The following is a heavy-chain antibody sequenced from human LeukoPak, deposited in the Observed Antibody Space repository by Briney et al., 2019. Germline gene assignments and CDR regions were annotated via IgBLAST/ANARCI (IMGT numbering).Heavy chain of an antibody. J-gene: IGHJ6*03. D-gene: IGHD5-12*01. CDR2: IYSGGSP. V-gene: IGHV3-53*01. Sequence: GGSLRLSCAASGFTVRSSYMSWVRQAPGKGLEWVSVIYSGGSPDYADSAKGRFTISTDNSKNTLYLQMNSLRVEDTAVYYCARDIVATGYYYMDVWGKGTTVTVSS. CDR1: GFTVRSSY. CDR3: ARDIVATGYYYMDV.